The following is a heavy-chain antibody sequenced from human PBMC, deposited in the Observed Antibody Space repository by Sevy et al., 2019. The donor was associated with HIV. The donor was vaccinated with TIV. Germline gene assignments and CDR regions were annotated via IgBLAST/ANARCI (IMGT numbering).Heavy chain of an antibody. Sequence: GGSLRLSCAASGFTFSSYAMSWVRQAPGKGLEWVSAISGSGGSTYYADSVKGRFTISRDNSKNTLYLQMNSLRAEDTAVYYCAKDFGTITGTTMLVYYYYYGMDVWGQGTTVTASS. D-gene: IGHD1-7*01. CDR1: GFTFSSYA. CDR3: AKDFGTITGTTMLVYYYYYGMDV. V-gene: IGHV3-23*01. CDR2: ISGSGGST. J-gene: IGHJ6*02.